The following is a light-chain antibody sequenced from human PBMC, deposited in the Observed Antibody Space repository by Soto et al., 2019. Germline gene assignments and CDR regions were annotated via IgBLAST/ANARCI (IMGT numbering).Light chain of an antibody. Sequence: EIVLTQSPGTLSLFPGERATLSCRASQSVSSRNLAWSRQKPGQAPSLLISGAFKRATGIPDRFSGSGSATDFTLTISRLEPADSALYYCLLYGDSPPAYTFGQGPKLDIK. CDR1: QSVSSRN. CDR2: GAF. V-gene: IGKV3-20*01. J-gene: IGKJ2*01. CDR3: LLYGDSPPAYT.